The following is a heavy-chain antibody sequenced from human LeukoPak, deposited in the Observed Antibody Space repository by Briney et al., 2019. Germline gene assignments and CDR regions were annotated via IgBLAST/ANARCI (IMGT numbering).Heavy chain of an antibody. J-gene: IGHJ5*02. CDR2: IYYSGST. V-gene: IGHV4-59*01. CDR1: GGSISRYY. CDR3: ARDSGTTGEVKFDP. Sequence: SETLSLTCTVSGGSISRYYWSWIRQPPGKGLEWLGYIYYSGSTNYNPSLKSRVTISVDTSKNQFSLKLSSVTAADTAVYYCARDSGTTGEVKFDPWGQGTLVTVSS. D-gene: IGHD4-17*01.